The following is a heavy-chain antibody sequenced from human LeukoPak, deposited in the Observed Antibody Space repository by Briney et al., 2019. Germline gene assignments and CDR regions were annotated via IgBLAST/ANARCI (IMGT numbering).Heavy chain of an antibody. J-gene: IGHJ4*02. D-gene: IGHD6-13*01. CDR3: ARGYSSSWYSRPFDY. V-gene: IGHV1-18*01. Sequence: ASVKVSCTASGYTFTSYGISWVRQAPGQGLEWMGWISAYNGNTNYAQKLQGRVTMTTDTSTSTAYMELRSLRSDDTAVYYCARGYSSSWYSRPFDYWGQGTLVTVSS. CDR1: GYTFTSYG. CDR2: ISAYNGNT.